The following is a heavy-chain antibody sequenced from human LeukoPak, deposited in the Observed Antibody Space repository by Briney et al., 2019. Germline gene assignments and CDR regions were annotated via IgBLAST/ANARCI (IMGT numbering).Heavy chain of an antibody. V-gene: IGHV3-23*01. CDR2: ISGSGGST. Sequence: GGSLRLSCAASGFTFSSYAMSWVRPAPGKGLEWVSAISGSGGSTYYADSVKGRFTISRDNSKNTPYLQMNSLRAEDTAVYYCAKGSWFGATSYYGMDVWGKGTTVTVSS. CDR3: AKGSWFGATSYYGMDV. D-gene: IGHD3-10*01. J-gene: IGHJ6*04. CDR1: GFTFSSYA.